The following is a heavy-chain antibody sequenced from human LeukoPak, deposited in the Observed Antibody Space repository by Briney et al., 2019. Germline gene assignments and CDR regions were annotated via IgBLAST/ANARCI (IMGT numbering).Heavy chain of an antibody. J-gene: IGHJ4*02. D-gene: IGHD6-19*01. CDR1: GASVSSSNW. Sequence: LSETLSLTCAVSGASVSSSNWWIWVRQPPKKGLEWIGEIHHSGSTNYNPSLKSRVTMSVDTSKNQISLRLSSVTAADTAVYYCARGLYGSDSYWGQGNLVTVSS. CDR3: ARGLYGSDSY. CDR2: IHHSGST. V-gene: IGHV4-4*02.